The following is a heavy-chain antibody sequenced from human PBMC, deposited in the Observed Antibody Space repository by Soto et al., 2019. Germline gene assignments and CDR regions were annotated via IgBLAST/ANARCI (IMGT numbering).Heavy chain of an antibody. CDR3: ARVLNWGRYFYY. Sequence: GGSLRLSCAASGFGFSNYAMHWVRQAPGKGLEWVALISYDGSNKKYADSVEGRFTIARDNSKSTLYLQLTSLRPEDTATYYCARVLNWGRYFYYWGQGTLVTVSS. CDR2: ISYDGSNK. J-gene: IGHJ4*02. V-gene: IGHV3-30*14. CDR1: GFGFSNYA. D-gene: IGHD7-27*01.